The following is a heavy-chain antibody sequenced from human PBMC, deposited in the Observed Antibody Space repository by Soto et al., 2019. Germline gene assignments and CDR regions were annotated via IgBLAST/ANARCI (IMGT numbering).Heavy chain of an antibody. Sequence: QVQLVQSGAEVKKPGSSVKVSCKASGGTFSSYAISWVRQAPGQGLEWMGGIIPIFGTANYAQKFQGRVTITADESXXTXYXXLSSLRSEDTAVYYCARDRRPCGGDCYDLIDAFDIWGQGTMVTVSS. CDR3: ARDRRPCGGDCYDLIDAFDI. CDR1: GGTFSSYA. CDR2: IIPIFGTA. D-gene: IGHD2-21*02. V-gene: IGHV1-69*12. J-gene: IGHJ3*02.